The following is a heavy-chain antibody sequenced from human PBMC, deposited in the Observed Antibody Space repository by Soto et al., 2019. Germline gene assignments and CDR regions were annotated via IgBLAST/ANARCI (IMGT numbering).Heavy chain of an antibody. V-gene: IGHV4-59*01. CDR2: ISYTGT. CDR1: GDSIISYS. CDR3: VRGDGDVWEIRH. Sequence: PSETLSLTCTASGDSIISYSFSSWLRQPPGRGLEWIGYISYTGTHYNPSLRGRATISGDATKNQYSLKIKSVTAADTAVYYCVRGDGDVWEIRHWGQGILVTVSS. J-gene: IGHJ4*02. D-gene: IGHD4-17*01.